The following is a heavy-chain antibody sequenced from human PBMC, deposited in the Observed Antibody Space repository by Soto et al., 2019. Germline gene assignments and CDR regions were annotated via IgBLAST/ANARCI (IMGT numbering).Heavy chain of an antibody. V-gene: IGHV4-31*03. CDR1: SGSISSGGNY. J-gene: IGHJ1*01. CDR3: ASAFMLGYCSGGTCYRHFQH. D-gene: IGHD2-15*01. CDR2: IYYSGST. Sequence: QVQLQESGPGLVKPSQTLSLTCTVSSGSISSGGNYWSWIRQHPGKGLEWIGYIYYSGSTHYNPSLKSRVTMLVDTYKNQFPLKLSSVTAADTAVHYCASAFMLGYCSGGTCYRHFQHWGQGTLVTVSS.